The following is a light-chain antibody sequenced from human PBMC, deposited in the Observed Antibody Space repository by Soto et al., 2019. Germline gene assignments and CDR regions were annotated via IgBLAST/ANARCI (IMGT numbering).Light chain of an antibody. Sequence: EIVMTQSPATLSVSPGERATLSSRASQSVSSNLAWYQQKPGQAPRLLIYGASTRATGIPARFSGSGSGTEFTLTISSLQSEDFAVYYCQQYNNWPPGEVTFGPGTKVDIK. CDR1: QSVSSN. J-gene: IGKJ3*01. V-gene: IGKV3-15*01. CDR3: QQYNNWPPGEVT. CDR2: GAS.